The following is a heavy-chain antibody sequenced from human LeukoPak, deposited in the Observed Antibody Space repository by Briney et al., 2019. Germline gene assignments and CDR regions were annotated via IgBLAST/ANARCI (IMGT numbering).Heavy chain of an antibody. CDR1: GGSISSSSYY. D-gene: IGHD3-9*01. V-gene: IGHV4-39*07. Sequence: PSETLSLTCTVSGGSISSSSYYWGWIRQPPGKGLEWIGSIYYSGSTYYNPSLKSRVTISVDTSKNQFSLKLSSVTAADTAVYYCARVGHDILTGYKIFDYWGQGTLVTVSS. J-gene: IGHJ4*02. CDR3: ARVGHDILTGYKIFDY. CDR2: IYYSGST.